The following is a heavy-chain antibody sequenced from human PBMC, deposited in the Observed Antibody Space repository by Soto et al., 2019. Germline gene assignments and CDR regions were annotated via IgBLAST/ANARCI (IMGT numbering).Heavy chain of an antibody. CDR2: ISGSADST. CDR3: AKTRRAMRYAISVSGREV. J-gene: IGHJ6*02. V-gene: IGHV3-23*01. CDR1: GFSFSSFA. Sequence: EVQLLESGGGFIHPGGSLRLSCAASGFSFSSFAMNWVRQAPGKGLEWVSIISGSADSTFYADSVKGRFTISRDNSKSTLDPQINSQRAVDTAVYCCAKTRRAMRYAISVSGREVWGQGPTVTVSS. D-gene: IGHD2-8*01.